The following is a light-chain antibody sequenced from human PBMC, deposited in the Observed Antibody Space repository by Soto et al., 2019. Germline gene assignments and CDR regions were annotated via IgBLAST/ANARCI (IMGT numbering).Light chain of an antibody. CDR2: DDS. CDR1: NIGRKS. CDR3: QVWDSSNDHYV. V-gene: IGLV3-21*02. J-gene: IGLJ1*01. Sequence: ELTQPPSVSVAPGQTARITCGGNNIGRKSVHWYQQKPGQAPVLVVYDDSDRPSGIPERFSGSNSGNTATLTISRVEAGDEADYYCQVWDSSNDHYVFGTGTKVTVL.